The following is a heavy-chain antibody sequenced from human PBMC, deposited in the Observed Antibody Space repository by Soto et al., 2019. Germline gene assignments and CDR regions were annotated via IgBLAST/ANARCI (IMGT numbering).Heavy chain of an antibody. J-gene: IGHJ4*02. CDR2: INHSGST. CDR3: ARGRGRRVDY. Sequence: QVQLQQWGAGLLKPSETLSLTCAAYGGSFSGYYWSWIRQPPGKGLEWIGEINHSGSTNYNPSLKSRVTISVDTSKNQFSLKLSSVTAADTAVYYCARGRGRRVDYWGQGTLVTVSS. D-gene: IGHD3-10*01. V-gene: IGHV4-34*01. CDR1: GGSFSGYY.